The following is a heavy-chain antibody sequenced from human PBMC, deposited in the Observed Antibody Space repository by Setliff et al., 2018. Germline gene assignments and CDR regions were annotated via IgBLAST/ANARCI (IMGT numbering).Heavy chain of an antibody. CDR3: ARGKSYYYYMDV. Sequence: SETLSLTCTVSGNSISSDYWSWIRQPAGKGLEWIGRTYTSGNTNYNPSLKSRVTMSVDTSKKQFSLKLSSVTAADTAVYYCARGKSYYYYMDVWGKGTTVTVSS. CDR2: TYTSGNT. J-gene: IGHJ6*03. V-gene: IGHV4-4*07. CDR1: GNSISSDY.